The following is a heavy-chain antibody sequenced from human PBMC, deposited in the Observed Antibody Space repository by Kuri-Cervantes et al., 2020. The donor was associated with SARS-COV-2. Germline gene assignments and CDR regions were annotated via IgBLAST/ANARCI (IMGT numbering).Heavy chain of an antibody. V-gene: IGHV4-39*01. D-gene: IGHD6-13*01. CDR3: ARHEYSSSWVDY. J-gene: IGHJ4*02. Sequence: SETLSLTCTVSGGSISSSSYYWGWIRQPPGKGLEWIGSIYYSGSTYYNPSLKSRVTISVDTSKNQFSLKLSSVTAADTAVYNCARHEYSSSWVDYWGQGTLVTVSS. CDR1: GGSISSSSYY. CDR2: IYYSGST.